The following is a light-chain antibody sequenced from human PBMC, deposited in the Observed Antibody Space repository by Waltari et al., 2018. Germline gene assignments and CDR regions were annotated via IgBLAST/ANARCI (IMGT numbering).Light chain of an antibody. J-gene: IGKJ1*01. Sequence: DIQMTQSPSSLSAFVGDRVTITCRASQYISSYLNWYQHKSGKAPKLLIYAASSLQSGVPSRFSGSGSGTDFTLTISNLQPEDFATYFCQHTYSIPWTFGQETKVEIE. CDR2: AAS. CDR3: QHTYSIPWT. CDR1: QYISSY. V-gene: IGKV1-39*01.